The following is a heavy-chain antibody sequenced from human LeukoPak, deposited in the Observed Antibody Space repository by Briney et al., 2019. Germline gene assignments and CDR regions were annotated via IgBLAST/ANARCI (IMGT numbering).Heavy chain of an antibody. CDR2: ISGDGRTT. CDR3: ARVSGTITIWPQPFGDGMAV. J-gene: IGHJ6*02. Sequence: PGGSLRLSCAASGFTFAKFVMSWVRQAPGGGLECVSAISGDGRTTYYLDSVRGRFTISRDNSKNTLSLQMNSLRADDTALYYCARVSGTITIWPQPFGDGMAVWGQGTTVTVSS. D-gene: IGHD3-10*01. CDR1: GFTFAKFV. V-gene: IGHV3-23*01.